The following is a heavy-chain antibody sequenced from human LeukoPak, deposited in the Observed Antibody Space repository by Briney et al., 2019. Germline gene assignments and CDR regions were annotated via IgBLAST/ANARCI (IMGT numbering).Heavy chain of an antibody. D-gene: IGHD3-16*02. Sequence: GSLRLSCAASGFTFSSYWMSWVRQAPGKGLEWVANIKQDGSEKKYVDSVKGRFTISRDNAKNSLYLQMNSLRAEDTAVYFCARDCDDYVWGSYRPIFDYWGQGTLVTVSS. CDR3: ARDCDDYVWGSYRPIFDY. J-gene: IGHJ4*02. CDR1: GFTFSSYW. CDR2: IKQDGSEK. V-gene: IGHV3-7*01.